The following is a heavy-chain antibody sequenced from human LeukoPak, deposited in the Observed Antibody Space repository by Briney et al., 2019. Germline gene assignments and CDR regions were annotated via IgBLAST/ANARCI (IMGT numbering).Heavy chain of an antibody. V-gene: IGHV4-59*01. J-gene: IGHJ4*02. CDR3: VRDRELNY. Sequence: SETLSLTCTVSSGSISIYYWSWIRQPPGKGLEWIGYVYNSGSTNYSPSLKSRVTISVDTSKNQFPLRLSSVTASDTAVYYCVRDRELNYWGQGALVTVSS. CDR2: VYNSGST. CDR1: SGSISIYY. D-gene: IGHD1-26*01.